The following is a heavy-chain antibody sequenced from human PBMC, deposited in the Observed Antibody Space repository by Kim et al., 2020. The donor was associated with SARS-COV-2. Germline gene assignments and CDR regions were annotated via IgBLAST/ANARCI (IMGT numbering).Heavy chain of an antibody. J-gene: IGHJ5*02. D-gene: IGHD3-10*01. CDR3: ARDADRFGELFRNWFDP. V-gene: IGHV1-18*01. CDR2: ISAYNGNT. Sequence: ASVKVSCKASGYTFTSYGISWVRQAPGQGLEWMGWISAYNGNTNYAQKLQGRVTMTTDTSTSTAYMELRSLRSDDTAVYYCARDADRFGELFRNWFDPWGQGTLVTVSS. CDR1: GYTFTSYG.